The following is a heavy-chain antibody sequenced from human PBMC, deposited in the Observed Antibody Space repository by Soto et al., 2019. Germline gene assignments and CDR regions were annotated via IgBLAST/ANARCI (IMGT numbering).Heavy chain of an antibody. CDR1: GGSFSGYY. V-gene: IGHV4-34*01. CDR3: ARGRRVWQQSVRWGNAFDI. D-gene: IGHD6-13*01. CDR2: INHSGST. Sequence: QVQLQQWGAGLLKPSETLSLTCAVYGGSFSGYYWSWIRQPPGKGLEWIGEINHSGSTNYNPSLKSPVTISVDTSKNQFSLKLSSVTAADTAVYYCARGRRVWQQSVRWGNAFDIWGQGTMVTVSS. J-gene: IGHJ3*02.